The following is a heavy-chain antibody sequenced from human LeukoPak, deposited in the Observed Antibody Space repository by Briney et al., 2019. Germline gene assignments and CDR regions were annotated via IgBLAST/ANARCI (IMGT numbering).Heavy chain of an antibody. D-gene: IGHD6-13*01. CDR3: ARVWYSSSWLFDY. V-gene: IGHV1-2*02. Sequence: ASVKVSCKASGYTFTGYYMHWVRQAPGQGLEWMGWINPNSGGTNYAQKFQGRVTMTRDTSISTAYMELSRLRSDDTAVYYCARVWYSSSWLFDYWGQGTLVTVSS. CDR2: INPNSGGT. CDR1: GYTFTGYY. J-gene: IGHJ4*02.